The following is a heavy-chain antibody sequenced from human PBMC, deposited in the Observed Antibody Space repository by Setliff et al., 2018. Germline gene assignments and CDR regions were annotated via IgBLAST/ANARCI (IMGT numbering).Heavy chain of an antibody. J-gene: IGHJ4*02. V-gene: IGHV3-7*01. CDR1: GFTFSSYW. CDR3: ARDLPDYYDSSGPRLDY. CDR2: IKQDGSEI. Sequence: PGGSLRLSCAASGFTFSSYWMSWVRQAPGKGLEWVANIKQDGSEIYYVDSVKGRFTISRDNAKNSLYLQMNSLRAEDTAVYYCARDLPDYYDSSGPRLDYWGQGTLVTVSS. D-gene: IGHD3-22*01.